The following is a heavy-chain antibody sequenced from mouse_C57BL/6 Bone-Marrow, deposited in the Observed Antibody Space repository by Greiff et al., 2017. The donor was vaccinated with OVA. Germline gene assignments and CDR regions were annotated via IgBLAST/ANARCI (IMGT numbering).Heavy chain of an antibody. CDR3: ASMGEDDGYIW. CDR2: IAPSDSYT. V-gene: IGHV1-59*01. Sequence: QVQLQQPGAELVRPGTSVKLSCKASGYTFTSYWMHWVKQRPGQGLEWIGVIAPSDSYTNYNQKVKGKATLTVDTSSSTAYMQLSSLTSEDSAVYYGASMGEDDGYIWWGQGTTLTVSS. D-gene: IGHD2-3*01. J-gene: IGHJ2*01. CDR1: GYTFTSYW.